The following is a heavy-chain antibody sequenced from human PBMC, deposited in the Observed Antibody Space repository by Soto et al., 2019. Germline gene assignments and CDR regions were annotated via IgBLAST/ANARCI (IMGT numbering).Heavy chain of an antibody. Sequence: EVQLVESGGGLVQPGRSLRLSCAASGFTFDDYAMHWVRQAPGKGLEWVSRISWNSGSIGYADSVKGRFTISRDNAKNSLYMQMNRLRAEDTALYYCAKAVGSYGTFDYWGQGTLVTVSS. CDR3: AKAVGSYGTFDY. CDR2: ISWNSGSI. V-gene: IGHV3-9*01. J-gene: IGHJ4*02. D-gene: IGHD5-18*01. CDR1: GFTFDDYA.